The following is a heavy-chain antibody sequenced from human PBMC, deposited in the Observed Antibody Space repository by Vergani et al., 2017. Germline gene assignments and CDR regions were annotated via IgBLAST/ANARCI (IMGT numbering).Heavy chain of an antibody. CDR2: IGKEGINT. V-gene: IGHV3-30*02. J-gene: IGHJ4*02. CDR1: GFTFSNFG. D-gene: IGHD2-21*02. Sequence: QVQLVESAGGVVQPGGSLRLSCATSGFTFSNFGMHCIRQAPGKGLEWLAYIGKEGINTRYRDAVKGRITVCRENSKDILYLKMDSLRREDTALYYCAKYLRDSTDGLPDSWGPGTLVIVSS. CDR3: AKYLRDSTDGLPDS.